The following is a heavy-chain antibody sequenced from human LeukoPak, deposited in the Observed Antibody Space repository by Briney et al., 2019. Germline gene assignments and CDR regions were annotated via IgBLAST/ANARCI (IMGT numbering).Heavy chain of an antibody. D-gene: IGHD2-2*01. CDR1: GFTFSNYG. CDR3: AKVLAGSCSSTSCYMDV. J-gene: IGHJ6*03. Sequence: GGSLRLSCAASGFTFSNYGMYWVRQAPGKGLEWVAFIRYDGGNTYYADSVKGRFTLSRDNSQNTLYLQMNSLRAEDTAVYYCAKVLAGSCSSTSCYMDVWGKGTTVTVSS. CDR2: IRYDGGNT. V-gene: IGHV3-30*02.